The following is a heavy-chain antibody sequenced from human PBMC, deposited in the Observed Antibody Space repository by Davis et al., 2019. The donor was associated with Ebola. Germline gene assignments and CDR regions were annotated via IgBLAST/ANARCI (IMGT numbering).Heavy chain of an antibody. J-gene: IGHJ4*02. V-gene: IGHV1-3*01. D-gene: IGHD3-3*01. CDR2: VHGGNGNT. CDR1: GFTLTKYA. CDR3: ARAPYYDFWSGYPSACDY. Sequence: ASVKVSCKASGFTLTKYAIHWVRQAPGQRLEWMGWVHGGNGNTKYSQKFQGRVTITRDTSASTAYMELSSLRSEDTAVYYCARAPYYDFWSGYPSACDYWGQGTLVTVSS.